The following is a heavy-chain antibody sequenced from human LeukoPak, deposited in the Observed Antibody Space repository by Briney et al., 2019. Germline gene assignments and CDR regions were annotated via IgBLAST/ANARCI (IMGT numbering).Heavy chain of an antibody. V-gene: IGHV1-2*02. CDR3: ARDRGSSGYSAY. J-gene: IGHJ4*02. CDR2: INPNSGGT. D-gene: IGHD3-22*01. Sequence: GASVKVSCKASGYTFTGYYMHWVRQAPGQGLEWIGWINPNSGGTNYAQKFQGRVTMTRDTSISTAYMEMSRLRSDDTAVYFCARDRGSSGYSAYWGRGTLVTVSS. CDR1: GYTFTGYY.